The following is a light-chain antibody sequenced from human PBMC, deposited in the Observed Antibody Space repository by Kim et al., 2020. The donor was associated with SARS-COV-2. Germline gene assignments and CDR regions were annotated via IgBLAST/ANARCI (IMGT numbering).Light chain of an antibody. CDR3: ISYASTRSYV. CDR1: SSDVGAYNY. CDR2: DVN. Sequence: GQSITISCTGTSSDVGAYNYVSWYQQHPGKAPKLMIFDVNQRPSGLSDRFSGSKSGNTASLTTSGLQAEDEADYYCISYASTRSYVFGTGTKVTVL. V-gene: IGLV2-14*04. J-gene: IGLJ1*01.